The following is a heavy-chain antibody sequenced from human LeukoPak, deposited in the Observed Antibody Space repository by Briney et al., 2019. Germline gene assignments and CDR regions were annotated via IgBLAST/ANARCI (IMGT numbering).Heavy chain of an antibody. D-gene: IGHD6-13*01. CDR1: GFTFSSYA. Sequence: GGSLRLSCAASGFTFSSYAMSWVRQAPGKGLEWVSAISGSGGSTYYADPVKGRFTISRDNSKNTLYLQMNSLRAEDTAVYYCARKRGIAGAKYYFDYWGQGTLVTVSS. CDR2: ISGSGGST. CDR3: ARKRGIAGAKYYFDY. J-gene: IGHJ4*02. V-gene: IGHV3-23*01.